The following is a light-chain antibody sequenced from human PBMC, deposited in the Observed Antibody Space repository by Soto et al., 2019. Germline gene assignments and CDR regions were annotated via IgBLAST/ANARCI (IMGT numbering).Light chain of an antibody. CDR1: QFLSSY. V-gene: IGKV3-11*01. J-gene: IGKJ5*01. CDR3: HQRNK. CDR2: DTS. Sequence: ELVLTQSPATLSLSPGERATLSCRASQFLSSYLAWYQQKPGQPPRLLIYDTSNRAAGIPARFSGSRSATDFPLSISSLEPEDFAVYFCHQRNKFGQGTRLEIK.